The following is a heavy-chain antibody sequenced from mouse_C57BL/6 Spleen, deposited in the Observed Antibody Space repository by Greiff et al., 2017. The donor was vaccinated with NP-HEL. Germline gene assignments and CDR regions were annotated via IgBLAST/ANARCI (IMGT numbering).Heavy chain of an antibody. D-gene: IGHD2-12*01. J-gene: IGHJ4*01. CDR3: ARSPYYSSFMDY. CDR1: GYAFTNYL. CDR2: INPGSGGT. Sequence: QVQLQQSGAELVRPGTSVKVSCKASGYAFTNYLIEWVKQRPGQGLEWIGVINPGSGGTNYNEKFKGKATLTADKSSSTAYMQLSSLTSEDSAVYFCARSPYYSSFMDYWGQGTSVTVSS. V-gene: IGHV1-54*01.